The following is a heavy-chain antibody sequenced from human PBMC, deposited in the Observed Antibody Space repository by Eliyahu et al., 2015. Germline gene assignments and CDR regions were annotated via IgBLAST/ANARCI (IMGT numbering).Heavy chain of an antibody. V-gene: IGHV4-31*03. CDR3: ARGTSDYYDLSGDTQCFDS. D-gene: IGHD3-22*01. Sequence: QVQLQESGPGLEKASQTLSLTCXVSGDPXTSXXXYXTWVRPRPGRGLEWXGYIYYTGSVSIYSGDTAYNPSLKSRISISVDASKNQFSLKLNNVTAADTAVYFCARGTSDYYDLSGDTQCFDSWGQGTLVTVSS. CDR1: GDPXTSXXXY. CDR2: IYYTGSVSIYSGDT. J-gene: IGHJ4*02.